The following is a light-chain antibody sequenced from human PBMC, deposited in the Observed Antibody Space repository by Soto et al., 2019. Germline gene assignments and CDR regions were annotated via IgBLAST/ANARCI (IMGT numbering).Light chain of an antibody. CDR3: SSYPGSNNYV. J-gene: IGLJ1*01. V-gene: IGLV2-8*01. CDR2: EVS. CDR1: SSDVGGYDY. Sequence: QSALTQPPSASGSPGQSVAISCTGTSSDVGGYDYVSWYQQHPGKAPQLLIYEVSKRPSGVPDRFSGSKSGNTASLTVSGLQAEDEADYYCSSYPGSNNYVFGTGTKLTVL.